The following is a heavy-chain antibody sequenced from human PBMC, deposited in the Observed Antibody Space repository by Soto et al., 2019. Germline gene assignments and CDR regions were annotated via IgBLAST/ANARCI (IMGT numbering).Heavy chain of an antibody. V-gene: IGHV3-7*01. D-gene: IGHD3-10*01. J-gene: IGHJ4*02. CDR1: GFMFSTYW. CDR3: ARDPVRGDDYNFDF. CDR2: IRPDGSVK. Sequence: GGSLRLSCAASGFMFSTYWMTWVRQAPGKGLEWVANIRPDGSVKNYADSVKGRFTVSRDNAHNSLSLQMDSLRDDDTGVYYCARDPVRGDDYNFDFWGQGTQVTVSS.